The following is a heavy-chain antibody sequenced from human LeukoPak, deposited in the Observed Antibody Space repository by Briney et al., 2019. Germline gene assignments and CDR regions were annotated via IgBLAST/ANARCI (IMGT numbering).Heavy chain of an antibody. CDR3: ARDQQKYCGGDCFNYYYGMDV. J-gene: IGHJ6*02. D-gene: IGHD2-21*02. Sequence: ASVKVSCKASGYTFTSYYMHWVRQAPGQGLEWMGIINPSGGSISYAQKFQGRVTMTRDTSTSTVYMELSSLRSEDTAVYYCARDQQKYCGGDCFNYYYGMDVWGQGTTVTVSS. V-gene: IGHV1-46*01. CDR1: GYTFTSYY. CDR2: INPSGGSI.